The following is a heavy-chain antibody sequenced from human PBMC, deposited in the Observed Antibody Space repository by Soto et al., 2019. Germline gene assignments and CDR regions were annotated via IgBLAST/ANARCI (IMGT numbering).Heavy chain of an antibody. Sequence: ASVKVSCKASGYTFTSYGTSWVRQAPGQGLEWMGWISAYNGNTNYAQKLQGRVTMTTDTSTSTAYMELRSLRSDDTSVYYCATRGGISIGGAFDIWGQGTMVTVSS. D-gene: IGHD3-3*02. V-gene: IGHV1-18*01. CDR1: GYTFTSYG. CDR3: ATRGGISIGGAFDI. J-gene: IGHJ3*02. CDR2: ISAYNGNT.